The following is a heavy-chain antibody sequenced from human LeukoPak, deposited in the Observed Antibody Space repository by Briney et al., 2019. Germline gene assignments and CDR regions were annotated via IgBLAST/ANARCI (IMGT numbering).Heavy chain of an antibody. CDR2: INHSGST. V-gene: IGHV4-34*01. Sequence: PGGSLRLSCAASGFTFSSYAMSWVRQAPGKGLEWIGEINHSGSTNYNPSLKSRVTISVDTSKNQFSLKLSSVTAADTAVYYCARGGSHLWFGDSRPPYYYYYGMDVWGQGTTVTVSS. CDR3: ARGGSHLWFGDSRPPYYYYYGMDV. CDR1: GFTFSSYA. D-gene: IGHD3-10*01. J-gene: IGHJ6*02.